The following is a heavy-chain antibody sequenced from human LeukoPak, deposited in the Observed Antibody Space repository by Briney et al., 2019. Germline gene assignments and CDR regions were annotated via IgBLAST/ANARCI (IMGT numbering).Heavy chain of an antibody. J-gene: IGHJ4*02. CDR1: DGSISNYY. CDR2: IYHNGDA. V-gene: IGHV4-59*01. Sequence: PSETLSLTCTVSDGSISNYYWHWIRQPPGKGLEWIGYIYHNGDANYTPSLESRVTMSVDTSKNQFSLTLSSVPAADTAVYFCASSPSLVVVTLAGLYYWGQGTPVTVSS. D-gene: IGHD2-21*02. CDR3: ASSPSLVVVTLAGLYY.